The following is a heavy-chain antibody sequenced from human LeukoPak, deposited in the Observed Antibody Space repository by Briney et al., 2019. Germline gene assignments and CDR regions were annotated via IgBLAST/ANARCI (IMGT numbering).Heavy chain of an antibody. D-gene: IGHD3-22*01. CDR3: AAAEYYYDSSGYFY. J-gene: IGHJ4*02. CDR2: IYSGGST. V-gene: IGHV3-66*01. CDR1: GFTFSSYA. Sequence: PGGSLRLSCAASGFTFSSYAMSWVRQAPGKGLEWVSVIYSGGSTYYADSVKGRFTISRDNSKNTLYLQMNSLRAEDTAVYYCAAAEYYYDSSGYFYWGQGTLVTVSS.